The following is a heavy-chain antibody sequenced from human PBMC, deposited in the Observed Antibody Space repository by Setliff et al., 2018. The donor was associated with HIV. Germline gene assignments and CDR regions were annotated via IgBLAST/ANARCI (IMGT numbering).Heavy chain of an antibody. J-gene: IGHJ4*02. Sequence: PSETLSLTCAVSGYLVSTGYYWGWVRQPPGKGLEWIGSIFHSGNTYYNPSLKSRVTISVDTSNNQFSLRLISVNAADTAVYYCARHPRYGSTWPQSFDNWGQGTLVTVSS. CDR3: ARHPRYGSTWPQSFDN. CDR1: GYLVSTGYY. CDR2: IFHSGNT. V-gene: IGHV4-38-2*01. D-gene: IGHD2-2*01.